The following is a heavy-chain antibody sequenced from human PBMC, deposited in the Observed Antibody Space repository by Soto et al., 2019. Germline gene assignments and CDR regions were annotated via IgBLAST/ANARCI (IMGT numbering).Heavy chain of an antibody. D-gene: IGHD3-3*01. CDR3: AKATNFGGGPDYYYYYGMDV. CDR2: VSGSGGSA. J-gene: IGHJ6*02. V-gene: IGHV3-23*01. CDR1: GFTFSSYA. Sequence: GGSLRLSCAGSGFTFSSYAMSWVRQAPGKGLEWVSTVSGSGGSASYADSVKGRFTISGDKSKSTLYLQMNSLRGEDTAVYYCAKATNFGGGPDYYYYYGMDVWGQGTTVTVSS.